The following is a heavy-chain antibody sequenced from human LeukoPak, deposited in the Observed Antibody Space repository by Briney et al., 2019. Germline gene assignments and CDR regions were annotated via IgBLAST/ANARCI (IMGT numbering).Heavy chain of an antibody. V-gene: IGHV4-39*01. CDR2: IYYSGST. CDR3: ARHYTITMIVVVTYRGAFDI. J-gene: IGHJ3*02. Sequence: PSETLSLTCTVSGGSISSSSYYWGWIRQPPGKGLEWIGSIYYSGSTYYNPSLKSRVTISVDTSKNQFSLKLSSVTAADTAVYYCARHYTITMIVVVTYRGAFDIWGQGTMVTVSS. CDR1: GGSISSSSYY. D-gene: IGHD3-22*01.